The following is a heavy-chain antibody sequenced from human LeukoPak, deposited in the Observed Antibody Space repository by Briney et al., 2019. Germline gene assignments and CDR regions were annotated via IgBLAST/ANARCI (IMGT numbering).Heavy chain of an antibody. V-gene: IGHV4-34*01. CDR3: ARGSRDVVPAATRSLRFNYYYYMDV. CDR1: GGSFSGYY. J-gene: IGHJ6*03. Sequence: SETLSLTCAVYGGSFSGYYWSWILQPPGKGLEWIGEINHSGSTNYNPSLKSRVTISVDTSKNQFSLQLSSVTAADTAVYYCARGSRDVVPAATRSLRFNYYYYMDVWGQGTTVTVSS. D-gene: IGHD2-2*01. CDR2: INHSGST.